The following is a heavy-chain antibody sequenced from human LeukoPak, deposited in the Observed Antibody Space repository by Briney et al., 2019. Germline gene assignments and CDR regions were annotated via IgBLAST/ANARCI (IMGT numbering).Heavy chain of an antibody. D-gene: IGHD7-27*01. J-gene: IGHJ4*02. CDR3: ARALETGLGTYLDY. Sequence: PSETLSLTCTVSGGSVSSYYLSWIRQPPGKGLEWFGYIYYSGSTNYSPSLKSRVTISVDTSKNQFSLKLSSVTPEDTAVYYCARALETGLGTYLDYWGQGALVTVSS. V-gene: IGHV4-59*02. CDR1: GGSVSSYY. CDR2: IYYSGST.